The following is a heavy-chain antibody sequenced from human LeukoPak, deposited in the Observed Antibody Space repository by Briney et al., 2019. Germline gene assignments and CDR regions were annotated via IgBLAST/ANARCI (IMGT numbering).Heavy chain of an antibody. CDR3: ARSPYCSSTSCYSRTDAFDI. J-gene: IGHJ3*02. Sequence: SQTLSLTCTVSGGSISSGSYYWSWIRQPAGKGLEWIGRIYTSGSTNYNPSLKSRVTISVDTSKNQFSLKLSSVTAADTAVYYCARSPYCSSTSCYSRTDAFDIWAKGQWSPSLQ. D-gene: IGHD2-2*02. V-gene: IGHV4-61*02. CDR2: IYTSGST. CDR1: GGSISSGSYY.